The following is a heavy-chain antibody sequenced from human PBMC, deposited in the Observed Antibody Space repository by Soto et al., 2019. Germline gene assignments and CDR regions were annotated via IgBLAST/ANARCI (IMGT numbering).Heavy chain of an antibody. CDR2: INHSGST. CDR1: GGSFSGYY. D-gene: IGHD6-13*01. Sequence: SETLSLTCAVYGGSFSGYYWSWIRQPPGKGLEWIGEINHSGSTNYNPSLKSRVTISVDTSKNQFSLKLSSVTAADTAVYYCATAAARNWFDPWGQGTLVTVSS. V-gene: IGHV4-34*01. J-gene: IGHJ5*02. CDR3: ATAAARNWFDP.